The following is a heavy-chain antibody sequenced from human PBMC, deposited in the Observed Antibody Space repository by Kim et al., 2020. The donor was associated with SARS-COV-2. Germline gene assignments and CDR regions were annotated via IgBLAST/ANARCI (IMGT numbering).Heavy chain of an antibody. J-gene: IGHJ6*02. CDR2: ISSSSSYI. CDR3: AREGPMTTVDPDYYYYGMDV. Sequence: GGSLRLSCAASGFTFSSYSMNWVRQAPGKGLEWVSSISSSSSYIYYADSVKGRFTISRDNAKNSLYLQMNSLRAEDTAVYYCAREGPMTTVDPDYYYYGMDVWGQGTTVTVSS. D-gene: IGHD4-17*01. CDR1: GFTFSSYS. V-gene: IGHV3-21*01.